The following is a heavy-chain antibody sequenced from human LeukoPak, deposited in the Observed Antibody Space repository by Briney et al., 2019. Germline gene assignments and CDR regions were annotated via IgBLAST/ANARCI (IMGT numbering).Heavy chain of an antibody. CDR3: ARCDSSSCGPYRGDDAFDI. D-gene: IGHD6-13*01. CDR2: IIPIFGTA. V-gene: IGHV1-69*13. Sequence: ASVKVSCKASGGTFRSYAISWVRQAPGQGLEWMGGIIPIFGTANYAQKFQGRVTITADESTSTAYMELSSLRSEDTAVYYCARCDSSSCGPYRGDDAFDIWGQGTMVTVSS. CDR1: GGTFRSYA. J-gene: IGHJ3*02.